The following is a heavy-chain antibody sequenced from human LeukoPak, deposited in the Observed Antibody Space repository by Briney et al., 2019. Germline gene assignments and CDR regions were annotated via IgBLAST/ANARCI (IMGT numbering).Heavy chain of an antibody. CDR3: AREQGTFDY. CDR2: INRDGTST. CDR1: GFSFSNYW. D-gene: IGHD3-10*01. J-gene: IGHJ4*02. Sequence: GGSLRLSCAASGFSFSNYWMHWVRQAPGKGLVWVSRINRDGTSTTYADSVKGRFTISRDNAKNMLYLEMNSLRAEDTAVYYCAREQGTFDYWGQGALVTVSS. V-gene: IGHV3-74*01.